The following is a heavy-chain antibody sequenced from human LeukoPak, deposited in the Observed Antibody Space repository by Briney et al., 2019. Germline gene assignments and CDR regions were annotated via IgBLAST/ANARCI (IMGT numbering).Heavy chain of an antibody. V-gene: IGHV4-31*03. CDR3: ARVSYYGSGRYSPFDY. CDR1: GGSISSGGYY. J-gene: IGHJ4*02. Sequence: SETLSLTCTVSGGSISSGGYYWSWIRQHPGKGLEWIGYIYYSGSTYYNPSLKSRVTISVDTSKNQFSLKLSSVTAADTAVYYCARVSYYGSGRYSPFDYWGQGTLVTVSS. CDR2: IYYSGST. D-gene: IGHD3-10*01.